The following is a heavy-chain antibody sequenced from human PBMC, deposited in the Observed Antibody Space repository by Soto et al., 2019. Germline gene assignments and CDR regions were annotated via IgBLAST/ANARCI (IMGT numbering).Heavy chain of an antibody. J-gene: IGHJ4*02. CDR1: GFTFSSYA. CDR3: AKVNIWGWGWFGDSALFDY. V-gene: IGHV3-23*01. CDR2: ISGSGGST. D-gene: IGHD3-10*01. Sequence: EVQLLESGGGLVQPGGSLRLSCAASGFTFSSYAMSWVRQAPGKGLEWVSAISGSGGSTYYADSVKGRFTISRDNSKNTLYLQMNSLRAEDTAVYYCAKVNIWGWGWFGDSALFDYWGQGTLVTVSS.